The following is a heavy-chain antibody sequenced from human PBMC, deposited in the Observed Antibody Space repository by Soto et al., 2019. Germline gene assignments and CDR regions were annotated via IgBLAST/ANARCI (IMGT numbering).Heavy chain of an antibody. CDR1: GFTFSSYG. Sequence: GGSLRLSCAASGFTFSSYGMHWVRQAPGKGLEWVAVIWYDGSNKYYADSVKGRFTISRDNSKNTLYLQMNSLRAEDTAVYYCARDKDDYGTARWFDPWGQGTLVTVSS. J-gene: IGHJ5*02. CDR3: ARDKDDYGTARWFDP. D-gene: IGHD4-17*01. CDR2: IWYDGSNK. V-gene: IGHV3-33*01.